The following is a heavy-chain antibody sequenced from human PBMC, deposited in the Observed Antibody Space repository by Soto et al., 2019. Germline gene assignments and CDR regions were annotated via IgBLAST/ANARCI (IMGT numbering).Heavy chain of an antibody. J-gene: IGHJ6*02. CDR3: ARDEGGVQSWLGGLDV. CDR1: GYPFTDYY. Sequence: RASVKVSCKASGYPFTDYYMHWVRQAPGQGLEWMGWINPNSGGTNYVPKFQGRVTMTTDTSISTVYMELSRVRSDATAVYYCARDEGGVQSWLGGLDVWGQGTTVTVSS. CDR2: INPNSGGT. D-gene: IGHD3-10*01. V-gene: IGHV1-2*02.